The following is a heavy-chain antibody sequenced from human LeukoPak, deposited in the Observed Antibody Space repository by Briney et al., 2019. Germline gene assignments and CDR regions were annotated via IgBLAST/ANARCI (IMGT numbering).Heavy chain of an antibody. D-gene: IGHD3-16*02. J-gene: IGHJ5*02. CDR2: INHSGST. CDR1: GGSFSGCY. Sequence: PSETLSLTCAVYGGSFSGCYWSWIRQPPGKGLEWIGEINHSGSTNYNPSLKSRVTISVDTSKSQFSLKLSSVTAADTAVYYCARGVNGWFDPWGQGTLVTVSS. V-gene: IGHV4-34*01. CDR3: ARGVNGWFDP.